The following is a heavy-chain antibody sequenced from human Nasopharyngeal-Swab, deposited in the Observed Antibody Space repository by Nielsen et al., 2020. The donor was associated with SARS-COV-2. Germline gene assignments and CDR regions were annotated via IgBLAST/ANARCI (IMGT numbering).Heavy chain of an antibody. J-gene: IGHJ4*02. V-gene: IGHV4-39*01. D-gene: IGHD3-3*01. CDR1: GGSISSSSYY. CDR3: ARLATIWSGFDY. Sequence: GSLRLSCTVSGGSISSSSYYWGWIRQPPGKGLEWIGSIYYSGSTYYNPSLKSRVTISVDTSKNQFSLKLSSVTAADTAVYYCARLATIWSGFDYWGQGTLATVSS. CDR2: IYYSGST.